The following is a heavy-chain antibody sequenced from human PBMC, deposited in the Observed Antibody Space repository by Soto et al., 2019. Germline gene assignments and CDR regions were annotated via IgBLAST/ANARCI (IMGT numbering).Heavy chain of an antibody. CDR1: GFTFSSYG. Sequence: QVQLVESGGGVVQPGRSLRLSCAPSGFTFSSYGMHWARQAPGKGLEWVAVIWYDGSNKVYADSVKGPFTISRDNSKNTLYLQINSLRAEDTAVYYCARDLSGDYGALDTWGQGTMVTVSS. D-gene: IGHD4-17*01. J-gene: IGHJ3*02. CDR2: IWYDGSNK. CDR3: ARDLSGDYGALDT. V-gene: IGHV3-33*01.